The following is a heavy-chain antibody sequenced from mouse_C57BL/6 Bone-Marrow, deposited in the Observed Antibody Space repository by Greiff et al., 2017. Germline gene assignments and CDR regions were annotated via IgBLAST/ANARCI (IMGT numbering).Heavy chain of an antibody. V-gene: IGHV14-4*01. CDR1: GFNIKDDY. CDR3: TSIYYGYALFAY. J-gene: IGHJ3*01. CDR2: IDPENGDT. D-gene: IGHD2-2*01. Sequence: EVQRVESGAELVRPGASVKLSCTASGFNIKDDYMHWVKQRPEQGLAWIGWIDPENGDTEYASKFQGKATITADTSSNTAYLQLSSLTSEDTAVYYCTSIYYGYALFAYWGQGTLVTVSA.